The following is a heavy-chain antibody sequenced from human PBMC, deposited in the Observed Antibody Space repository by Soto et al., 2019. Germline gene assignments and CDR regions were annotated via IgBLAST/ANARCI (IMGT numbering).Heavy chain of an antibody. CDR2: INTGDNT. Sequence: EVQLVESGGGLIQPGGSLRLSCAASGFIVSDKYMSWVRQAPGKGLEWVSVINTGDNTYYADSVKGRFTISRDNSKNTLYLQMNSLRAEDTAVYHCGRASSWLVADYWGQGTLVTVSS. J-gene: IGHJ4*01. V-gene: IGHV3-53*01. D-gene: IGHD6-19*01. CDR3: GRASSWLVADY. CDR1: GFIVSDKY.